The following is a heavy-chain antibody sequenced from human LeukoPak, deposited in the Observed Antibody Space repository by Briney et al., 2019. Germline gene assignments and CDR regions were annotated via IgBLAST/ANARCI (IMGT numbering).Heavy chain of an antibody. CDR1: GYHFTSYW. V-gene: IGHV5-51*01. CDR3: ARGDYSNFGHFDY. CDR2: IYPGECDT. D-gene: IGHD4-11*01. Sequence: GGSLQISCKGSGYHFTSYWIGGGRQVPGKGLEWMGIIYPGECDTRYSPSCEGQVTISAHKSISTAHLQWSSLKASDTAMYYCARGDYSNFGHFDYWGQGTLVTVSS. J-gene: IGHJ4*02.